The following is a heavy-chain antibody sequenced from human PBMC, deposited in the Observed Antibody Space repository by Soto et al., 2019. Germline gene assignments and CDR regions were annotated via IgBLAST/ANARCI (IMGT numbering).Heavy chain of an antibody. D-gene: IGHD1-26*01. CDR3: ARSRVSGGRRCCSDI. J-gene: IGHJ3*02. CDR2: INHSGST. CDR1: GGSFSGYY. Sequence: QVQLQQWGAGLLKPSETLSLTCAAYGGSFSGYYWSWIRQPPGKGLEWIGDINHSGSTNYNPSHKSRVTISVDTSKNQFSLKLSSVTAADTAVYYCARSRVSGGRRCCSDIWGQGTMVTVSS. V-gene: IGHV4-34*01.